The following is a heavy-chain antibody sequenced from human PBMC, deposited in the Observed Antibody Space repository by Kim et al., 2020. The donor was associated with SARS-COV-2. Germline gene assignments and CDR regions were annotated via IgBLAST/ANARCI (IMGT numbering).Heavy chain of an antibody. J-gene: IGHJ4*02. D-gene: IGHD3-16*01. V-gene: IGHV3-48*02. CDR2: I. Sequence: IYNADSVKGRFTISRDNANNSLSLEMNSLSDEDTAVYYCARSTGDVGYFDLWGQGTLVTVSS. CDR3: ARSTGDVGYFDL.